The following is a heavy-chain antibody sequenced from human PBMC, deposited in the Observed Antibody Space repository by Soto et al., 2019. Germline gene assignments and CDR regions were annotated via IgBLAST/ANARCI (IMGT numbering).Heavy chain of an antibody. Sequence: QVTVKESGPVLVKPTDTLTLTCTFSGFALSNAGLGLSWIRQPPGKALEWLAHIFPNDEKSYSTSLKSRRTISKHTSKSQVVLTMTNMDPVDTATYYCASSYSTSWYWFDPWGQGTLVTVSS. V-gene: IGHV2-26*01. J-gene: IGHJ5*02. CDR3: ASSYSTSWYWFDP. CDR2: IFPNDEK. D-gene: IGHD6-13*01. CDR1: GFALSNAGLG.